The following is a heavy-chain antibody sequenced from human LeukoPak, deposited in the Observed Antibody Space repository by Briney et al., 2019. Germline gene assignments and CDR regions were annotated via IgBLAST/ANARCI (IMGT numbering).Heavy chain of an antibody. V-gene: IGHV3-23*01. CDR3: AKSFRSTSLGY. CDR1: GFSFSSYG. Sequence: GGSLSLSCAASGFSFSSYGMSWVRQAPRQGLEWVSAISGSGGSTYYADSVKGRFTTSRDNSRNTLYLQMNSLRAGDTAVYYCAKSFRSTSLGYWGQGTLVTVSS. D-gene: IGHD2-2*01. CDR2: ISGSGGST. J-gene: IGHJ4*02.